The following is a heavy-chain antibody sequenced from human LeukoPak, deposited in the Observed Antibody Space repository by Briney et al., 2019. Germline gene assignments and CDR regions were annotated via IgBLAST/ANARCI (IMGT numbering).Heavy chain of an antibody. CDR1: GFTFSSYS. J-gene: IGHJ4*02. CDR3: ATGGGYCSGGSCYGSNY. V-gene: IGHV3-21*01. D-gene: IGHD2-15*01. CDR2: ISSSSSYI. Sequence: GGSLRLSCAASGFTFSSYSMNCVRQAPGKGLEWVSSISSSSSYIYYADSVKGRFTISRDNAKNSLYLQMNSLRAEDTAVYYCATGGGYCSGGSCYGSNYWGQGTLVTVSS.